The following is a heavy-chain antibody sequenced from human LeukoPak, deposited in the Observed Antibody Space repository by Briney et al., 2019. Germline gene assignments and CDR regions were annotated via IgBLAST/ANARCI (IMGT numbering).Heavy chain of an antibody. J-gene: IGHJ5*02. Sequence: SETLSLTCTVSGGSISSSSYYWGWIRQPPGKGLEWIGSIYYSGSTYYNPSLKSRVTISVHTSKNQFSLKLISVTAADTAVYYCARDYCGGDCYYLNWFDPWGQGTLVTVSS. CDR2: IYYSGST. CDR3: ARDYCGGDCYYLNWFDP. V-gene: IGHV4-39*07. D-gene: IGHD2-21*02. CDR1: GGSISSSSYY.